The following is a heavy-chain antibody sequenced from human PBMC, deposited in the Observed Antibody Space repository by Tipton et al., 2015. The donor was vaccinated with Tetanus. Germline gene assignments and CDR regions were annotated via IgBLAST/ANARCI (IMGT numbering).Heavy chain of an antibody. J-gene: IGHJ3*02. CDR3: ARRGLGAAFDI. V-gene: IGHV5-51*01. CDR1: GYIFSTNW. CDR2: IYPSDSDT. D-gene: IGHD3/OR15-3a*01. Sequence: VQLVQSGAEVKKPGESLKLSCKGSGYIFSTNWIGWVRQMPGKGLEWMGIIYPSDSDTRYSPSFQGQVTISADKSINTAYLQWSSLKASDTAIYFCARRGLGAAFDIWGQGTMVTVSS.